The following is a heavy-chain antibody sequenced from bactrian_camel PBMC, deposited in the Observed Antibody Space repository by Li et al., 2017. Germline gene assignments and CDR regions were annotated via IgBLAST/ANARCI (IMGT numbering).Heavy chain of an antibody. D-gene: IGHD3*01. CDR3: AADTGPCELAQAY. J-gene: IGHJ4*01. CDR2: ISSHGST. V-gene: IGHV3S55*01. Sequence: HVQLVESGGGSVQVGETLRLSCTASGFTFRDSDMGWYRQAPGNECEFVSTISSHGSTYYADTVKGRFTVSQDNARKTVYLQMYSLKPADTAVYYCAADTGPCELAQAYWGQGTQVTVS. CDR1: GFTFRDSD.